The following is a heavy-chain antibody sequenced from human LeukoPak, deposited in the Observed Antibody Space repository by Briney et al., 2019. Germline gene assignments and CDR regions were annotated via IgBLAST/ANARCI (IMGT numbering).Heavy chain of an antibody. CDR3: ARASDYYGSGSYYDPPYYLDY. Sequence: ASVKVSCKASGYTFTGYYMHWVRQAPGQGLEWMGWINPNSGGTNYAQKFQGRVTMTRDTSISTAYMELSRLRSDDTAVYYCARASDYYGSGSYYDPPYYLDYWGQGTLVTVSS. D-gene: IGHD3-10*01. J-gene: IGHJ4*02. CDR2: INPNSGGT. V-gene: IGHV1-2*02. CDR1: GYTFTGYY.